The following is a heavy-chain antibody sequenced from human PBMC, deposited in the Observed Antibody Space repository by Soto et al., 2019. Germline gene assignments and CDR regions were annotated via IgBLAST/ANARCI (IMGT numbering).Heavy chain of an antibody. CDR1: GGTFSSYT. CDR3: ARPNDQMATTNDYYYYYGMDV. Sequence: ASVKVSCKASGGTFSSYTISWVRQAPGQGLEWMGRIIPILGIANYAQKFQGRVTITADKSTSTAYMELSSLRSEDTAVYYCARPNDQMATTNDYYYYYGMDVWGQGTTVTVS. J-gene: IGHJ6*02. CDR2: IIPILGIA. V-gene: IGHV1-69*02. D-gene: IGHD1-1*01.